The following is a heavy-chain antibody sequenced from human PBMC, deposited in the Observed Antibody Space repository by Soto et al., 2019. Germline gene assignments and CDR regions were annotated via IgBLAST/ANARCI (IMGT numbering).Heavy chain of an antibody. V-gene: IGHV3-33*01. CDR3: ARDRARFLEWLFSANDAFDI. CDR2: IWYDGSNK. D-gene: IGHD3-3*01. CDR1: GFTFSSYG. Sequence: GGSLRLSCAASGFTFSSYGMHWVRQAPGKGLEWVAVIWYDGSNKYYADSVKGRFTISRGNSKNTLYLQMNSLRAEDTAVYYCARDRARFLEWLFSANDAFDIWGQGTMVTVSS. J-gene: IGHJ3*02.